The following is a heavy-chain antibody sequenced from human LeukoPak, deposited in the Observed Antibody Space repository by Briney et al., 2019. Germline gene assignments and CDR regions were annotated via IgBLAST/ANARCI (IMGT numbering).Heavy chain of an antibody. CDR3: ARAAYDSLTLAPDPANDY. CDR1: GFTFTRYG. J-gene: IGHJ4*02. Sequence: PWASVKVSCKASGFTFTRYGINWVRQAPGQGLEWVGWISSYNGKTNYAQKLQGRVTMTTDTSTRTIYMELRSLTSDDTAVYYCARAAYDSLTLAPDPANDYWGQGTLVTVSS. D-gene: IGHD3-22*01. CDR2: ISSYNGKT. V-gene: IGHV1-18*01.